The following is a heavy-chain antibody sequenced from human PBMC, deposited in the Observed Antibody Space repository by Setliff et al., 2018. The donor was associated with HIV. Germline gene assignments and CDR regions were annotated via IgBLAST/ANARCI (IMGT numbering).Heavy chain of an antibody. J-gene: IGHJ6*03. CDR3: ARTRSGGSSVYYYYYMDV. V-gene: IGHV1-8*01. CDR1: GYTSTSYD. CDR2: MNPDSGNT. D-gene: IGHD2-15*01. Sequence: ASVKVSCKASGYTSTSYDINWVRQATGQGLECMGWMNPDSGNTGSAQNFQGRLTITWNTSISTAYMELGSLGFDDTAVYFCARTRSGGSSVYYYYYMDVWGQGTAVTISS.